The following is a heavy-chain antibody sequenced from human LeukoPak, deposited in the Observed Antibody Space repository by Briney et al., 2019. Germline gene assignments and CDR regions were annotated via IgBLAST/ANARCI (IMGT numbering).Heavy chain of an antibody. Sequence: SETLSLTCAVYGGSFSGYYWSWIRQPPGKGLEWIGEINHSGSNNYNPSLKSRVTLSVDTSKKQFSLKLSPVTAADAAVYYCAGGRGAWFDPWGQGTLVTVSS. J-gene: IGHJ5*02. V-gene: IGHV4-34*01. D-gene: IGHD3-10*01. CDR1: GGSFSGYY. CDR3: AGGRGAWFDP. CDR2: INHSGSN.